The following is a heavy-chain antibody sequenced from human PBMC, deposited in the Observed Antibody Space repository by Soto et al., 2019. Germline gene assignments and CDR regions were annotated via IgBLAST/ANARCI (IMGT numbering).Heavy chain of an antibody. V-gene: IGHV1-69*08. J-gene: IGHJ6*02. CDR2: IIPILGIA. Sequence: QVQLVQSGAEVKKPGSSVKVSCKASGGTFSSYTISWVRQAPGQGLEWMGRIIPILGIANCAQKLQGRVTITEDKSTSTAYMELSSLRSEDTAVYYCARESGSYYYYGMDVWGQGTTVTVSS. CDR3: ARESGSYYYYGMDV. D-gene: IGHD1-26*01. CDR1: GGTFSSYT.